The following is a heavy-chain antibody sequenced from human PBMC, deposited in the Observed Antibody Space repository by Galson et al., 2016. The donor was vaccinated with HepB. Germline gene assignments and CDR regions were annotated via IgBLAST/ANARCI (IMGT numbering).Heavy chain of an antibody. CDR2: ISHDGTNT. Sequence: SLRLSCAASGFTFSSYSMHWVRQAPGKRLEWVAVISHDGTNTYYTDSLRGRFTLSRDNARNSLYLQMNTLRADDTAVYYCARSVEGHFDYWGQGILVTVSS. J-gene: IGHJ4*02. CDR1: GFTFSSYS. D-gene: IGHD1-1*01. V-gene: IGHV3-30-3*01. CDR3: ARSVEGHFDY.